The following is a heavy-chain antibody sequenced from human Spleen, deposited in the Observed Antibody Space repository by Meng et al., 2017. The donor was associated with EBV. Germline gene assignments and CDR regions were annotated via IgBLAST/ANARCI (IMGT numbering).Heavy chain of an antibody. J-gene: IGHJ5*02. CDR3: ARGEAKWFDP. CDR1: GVSISIGGYF. V-gene: IGHV4-30-4*01. CDR2: INYRGNT. Sequence: HVSLQWSCPTPGWPSPTLSLTCAVSGVSISIGGYFWIWIRQPPGKGLEWIGYINYRGNTYDNPSHRSRAALSVDTSKNQFSLKLSSVIAADTAVYYCARGEAKWFDPWGPGTLVTVSS. D-gene: IGHD1-26*01.